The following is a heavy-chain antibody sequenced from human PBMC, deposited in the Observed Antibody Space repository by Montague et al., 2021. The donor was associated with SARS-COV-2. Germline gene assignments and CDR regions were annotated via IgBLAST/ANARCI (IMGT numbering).Heavy chain of an antibody. J-gene: IGHJ4*02. Sequence: SETLSLTCSVSGYSISSGYCWGWIRWPPGKGLEWIGSHYHRGGDFYDPSFQSRVTISVDMHKNLFSLKLNSVTAADTAMYFCAREVNVGTQPIDDFDYWGQGTLVTVSS. CDR3: AREVNVGTQPIDDFDY. D-gene: IGHD1-1*01. CDR2: HYHRGGD. CDR1: GYSISSGYC. V-gene: IGHV4-38-2*02.